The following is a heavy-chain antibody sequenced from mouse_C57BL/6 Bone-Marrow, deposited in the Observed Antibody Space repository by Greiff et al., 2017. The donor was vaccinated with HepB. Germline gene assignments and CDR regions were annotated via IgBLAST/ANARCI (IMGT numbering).Heavy chain of an antibody. CDR2: ISSGGDYI. CDR1: GFTFSSYA. D-gene: IGHD1-1*01. V-gene: IGHV5-9-1*02. J-gene: IGHJ3*01. Sequence: EVKLVESGEGLVKPGGSLKLSCAASGFTFSSYAMSWVRQTPEKRLEWVAYISSGGDYIYYADTVKGRFTISRDNARNTLYLQMSSLKSEDTAMYYCTRDYCGSRTWGFAYWGQGTLVTVSA. CDR3: TRDYCGSRTWGFAY.